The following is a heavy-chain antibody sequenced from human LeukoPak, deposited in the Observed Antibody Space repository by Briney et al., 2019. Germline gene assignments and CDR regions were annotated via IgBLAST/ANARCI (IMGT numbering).Heavy chain of an antibody. Sequence: SQTLSLTCAISGDSVSSNSAAWNWIRQSPSRGLEWLGRTYYRPKWYNEYAVSVKSRITINPDTSRNQFSLQLNSVTPEDTALYYCARAQAYSGRIFDFWGQGTLVTASS. CDR3: ARAQAYSGRIFDF. D-gene: IGHD1-26*01. V-gene: IGHV6-1*01. CDR2: TYYRPKWYN. J-gene: IGHJ4*02. CDR1: GDSVSSNSAA.